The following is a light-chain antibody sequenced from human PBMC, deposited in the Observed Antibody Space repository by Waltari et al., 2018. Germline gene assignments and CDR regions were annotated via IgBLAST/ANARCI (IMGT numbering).Light chain of an antibody. CDR1: RSDVGDYKR. CDR3: SSYAVSSKGV. V-gene: IGLV2-23*02. Sequence: QSALTQPASVYGSPGQSITISCTGTRSDVGDYKRVSWYQQHPGKAPKLMIYAVSKRPSGVSDRFSRSKSGDMAFLTIPVLQPEDDAEYFCSSYAVSSKGVFGGGTKVTVL. J-gene: IGLJ2*01. CDR2: AVS.